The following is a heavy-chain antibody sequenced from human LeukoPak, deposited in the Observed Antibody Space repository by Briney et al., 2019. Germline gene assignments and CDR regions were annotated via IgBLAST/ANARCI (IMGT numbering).Heavy chain of an antibody. CDR3: AREDYNDSGWYFDL. J-gene: IGHJ2*01. V-gene: IGHV3-53*01. CDR2: IYSGGTI. Sequence: GGSLRLSCAASGFTVSSNYLSWVRQTPGKGQEWVSVIYSGGTIYYADSVKGRFTISRDNAKNTLYLQMNSLRAEDTAVYYCAREDYNDSGWYFDLWGRGTLVTVSS. CDR1: GFTVSSNY. D-gene: IGHD4-17*01.